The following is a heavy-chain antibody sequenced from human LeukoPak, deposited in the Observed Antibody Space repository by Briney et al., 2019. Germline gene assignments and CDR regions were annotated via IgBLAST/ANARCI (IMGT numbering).Heavy chain of an antibody. CDR1: GFTFSIYA. Sequence: GGSLRLSCAASGFTFSIYAMSWVRQAPGKGMQWVSSITSRGESTLYVDSVKGRFTITRDNSENTLYLQMHSLRAEDTAVYYCARDRPNYYGSDGHYYRRDGDYWGRGTLVSVSS. CDR2: ITSRGEST. D-gene: IGHD3-22*01. V-gene: IGHV3-23*01. CDR3: ARDRPNYYGSDGHYYRRDGDY. J-gene: IGHJ4*02.